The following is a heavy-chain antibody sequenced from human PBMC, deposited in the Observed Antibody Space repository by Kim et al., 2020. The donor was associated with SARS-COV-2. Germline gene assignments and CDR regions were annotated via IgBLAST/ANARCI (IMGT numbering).Heavy chain of an antibody. V-gene: IGHV3-21*01. D-gene: IGHD4-17*01. CDR1: GFTFSSYT. CDR2: ISSSSSYI. Sequence: GGSLRLSCAASGFTFSSYTTNWVRQAPGKGLEWVSSISSSSSYIYYADSVKGRFTISRDNAKNSLYLQMNSLRAEDTAVYYCARAPHHTIPTTVTTVGYWGQGAMVTVSA. J-gene: IGHJ4*02. CDR3: ARAPHHTIPTTVTTVGY.